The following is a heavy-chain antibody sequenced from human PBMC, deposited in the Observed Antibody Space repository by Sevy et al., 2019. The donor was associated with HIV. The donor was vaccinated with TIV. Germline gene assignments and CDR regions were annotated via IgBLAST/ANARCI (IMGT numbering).Heavy chain of an antibody. Sequence: ASVKVSCKASGYTFTTNAISWVRQTPGQGLEWMGWISGYSGNTNYAHHLQGRVTMTTDTSTSTAYMELRSLRSDDTAVYYCARGRGYFDYWGQGTLVTVSS. J-gene: IGHJ4*02. CDR3: ARGRGYFDY. V-gene: IGHV1-18*01. CDR2: ISGYSGNT. CDR1: GYTFTTNA.